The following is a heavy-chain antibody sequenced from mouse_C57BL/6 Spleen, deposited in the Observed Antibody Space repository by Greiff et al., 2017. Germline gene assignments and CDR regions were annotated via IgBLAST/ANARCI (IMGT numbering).Heavy chain of an antibody. CDR3: ARQKYDYDGYYAMDY. D-gene: IGHD2-4*01. Sequence: VMLVESGPGLVAPSQSLSITCTVSGFSLTSYGVHWVRQPPGKGLEWLVVIWSDGSTTYNSALKSRLSISKDNSKSQVFLKMNSLQTDDTAMYYCARQKYDYDGYYAMDYWGQGTSVTVSS. J-gene: IGHJ4*01. CDR1: GFSLTSYG. CDR2: IWSDGST. V-gene: IGHV2-6-1*01.